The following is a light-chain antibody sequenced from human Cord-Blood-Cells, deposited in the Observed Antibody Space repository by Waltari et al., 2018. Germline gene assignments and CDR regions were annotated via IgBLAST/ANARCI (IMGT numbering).Light chain of an antibody. Sequence: QSALTQPASVSGSPGQSLTIPCTGTSSDVGGYNYVSCYQQHPGKAPKLMIYDVSNRPSGVANRFSGSKSGNTASLTISGLQAEDEADYYCSSYTSSRVFGGGTKLTVL. CDR3: SSYTSSRV. CDR2: DVS. CDR1: SSDVGGYNY. J-gene: IGLJ2*01. V-gene: IGLV2-14*01.